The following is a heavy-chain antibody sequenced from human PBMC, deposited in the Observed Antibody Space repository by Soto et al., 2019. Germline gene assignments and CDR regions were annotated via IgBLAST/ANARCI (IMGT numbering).Heavy chain of an antibody. V-gene: IGHV3-33*01. D-gene: IGHD4-17*01. Sequence: QVQLVESGGGVVQPGRSLRLSCAASGFTFSSYGMHWVRQAPGKGLEWVAVIWYDGSNKYYADSVKGRFTISRDNSKNTLYLQMNSLRAEDTAVYYCARDFINTVTTIDYWGQGTLVTVSS. J-gene: IGHJ4*02. CDR3: ARDFINTVTTIDY. CDR1: GFTFSSYG. CDR2: IWYDGSNK.